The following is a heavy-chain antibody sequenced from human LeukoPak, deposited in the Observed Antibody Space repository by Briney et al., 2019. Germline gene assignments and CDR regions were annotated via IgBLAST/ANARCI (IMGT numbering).Heavy chain of an antibody. Sequence: SETLSLTCTVFGGSFSSYYWTWIRQSAGGGLEWIGRVYMNGHSNSNPSLESRVTISVDTSNNQFSLNLASVTAADTARYFCARGSCGVNCPKFNWLDTLGQGILVTVSS. V-gene: IGHV4-4*07. CDR1: GGSFSSYY. D-gene: IGHD2-21*01. J-gene: IGHJ5*02. CDR3: ARGSCGVNCPKFNWLDT. CDR2: VYMNGHS.